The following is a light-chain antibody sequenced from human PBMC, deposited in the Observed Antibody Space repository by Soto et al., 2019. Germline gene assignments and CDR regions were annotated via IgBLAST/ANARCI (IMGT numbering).Light chain of an antibody. CDR2: AAS. CDR1: QSISSW. Sequence: DLQMTHSPYTLSASVGYRVAIICLASQSISSWWDWFPQRSGKAPKLVIYAASGLQIGVPSRFSGSGSGTDFTLTISCLQPEDFATYYCLQHNSYPHTFGGGTKVDI. CDR3: LQHNSYPHT. J-gene: IGKJ4*01. V-gene: IGKV1-5*02.